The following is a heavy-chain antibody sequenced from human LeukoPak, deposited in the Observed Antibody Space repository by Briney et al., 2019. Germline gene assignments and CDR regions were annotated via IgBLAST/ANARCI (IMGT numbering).Heavy chain of an antibody. CDR2: ISSSSSYI. V-gene: IGHV3-21*01. D-gene: IGHD3-10*01. CDR3: ARFTALGGWFDP. CDR1: GFTFSSYS. Sequence: GGSLRLSCAASGFTFSSYSMNWVRQAPGKGLEWVSSISSSSSYIYYADSVKGRFTISRDNAKNSLYLQMNSLRAEDTAVYYCARFTALGGWFDPWGQGTLVTVSS. J-gene: IGHJ5*02.